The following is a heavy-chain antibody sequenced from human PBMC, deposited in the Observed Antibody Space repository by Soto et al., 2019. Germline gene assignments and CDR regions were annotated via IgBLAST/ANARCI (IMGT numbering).Heavy chain of an antibody. Sequence: QGQLVQSGAEVQKPGASVKVSCKASGYTFTRYGISWVRQAPGQGLEWMGWISGYNGDTNYAQKLQGRVTMTIDTATSTAYMELRSLASDDTAVYYCAKKRQLHYYYYGMDVWGQGTTVTVSS. J-gene: IGHJ6*02. CDR3: AKKRQLHYYYYGMDV. D-gene: IGHD1-7*01. V-gene: IGHV1-18*01. CDR2: ISGYNGDT. CDR1: GYTFTRYG.